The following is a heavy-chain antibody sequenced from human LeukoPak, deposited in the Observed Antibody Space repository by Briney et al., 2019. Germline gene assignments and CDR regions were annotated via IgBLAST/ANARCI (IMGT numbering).Heavy chain of an antibody. CDR1: GYTFTGYY. CDR3: ARVGLGYRYYFDY. D-gene: IGHD3-16*02. CDR2: INPNSGGT. V-gene: IGHV1-2*02. J-gene: IGHJ4*02. Sequence: GASVKVSCKASGYTFTGYYMHWVRQAPGQGLEWMGWINPNSGGTNYAQKFQGRVTMTRDTSISTAYMELSRLRSDDTAVYYCARVGLGYRYYFDYWGQGTLVTVSS.